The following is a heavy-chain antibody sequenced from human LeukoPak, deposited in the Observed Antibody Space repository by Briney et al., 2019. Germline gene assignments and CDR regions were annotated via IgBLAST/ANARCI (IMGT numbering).Heavy chain of an antibody. J-gene: IGHJ3*02. CDR3: ARGGGRSYSDAFDI. CDR2: IRGSSTDT. CDR1: GFTFSSYG. V-gene: IGHV3-48*02. D-gene: IGHD1-26*01. Sequence: GGSLRLSCAASGFTFSSYGMHWVRQAPGKGLEWVSFIRGSSTDTQYADSVKGRFTISRDIGRTALYLQMNSLRDEDTAVYYCARGGGRSYSDAFDIWDQGTVVTVSS.